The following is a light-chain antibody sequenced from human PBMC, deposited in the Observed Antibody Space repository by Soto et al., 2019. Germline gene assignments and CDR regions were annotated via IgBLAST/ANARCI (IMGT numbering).Light chain of an antibody. J-gene: IGKJ1*01. CDR3: QQSYSTPRT. CDR1: QSISNY. CDR2: AAS. V-gene: IGKV1-39*01. Sequence: DIQMTQSPSSLSASVGDRVTITCRASQSISNYLNWYQQKPGKAPKILMFAASSLQSGVPSRFIGGGSGTDLTLTISSLQPADFETYYCQQSYSTPRTFGQGTKVEIK.